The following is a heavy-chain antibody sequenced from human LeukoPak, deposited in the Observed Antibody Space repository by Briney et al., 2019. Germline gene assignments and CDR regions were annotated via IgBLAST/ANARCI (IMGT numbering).Heavy chain of an antibody. J-gene: IGHJ4*02. CDR3: ASGEGGYSYGPSLDY. CDR1: GGTFSSYA. V-gene: IGHV1-69*05. Sequence: SVKVSRXASGGTFSSYAISWVRQAPGQGLEWMGGIIPIFGTANYAQKFQGRVTITTDESTSTAYMELSSLRSEDTAVYYCASGEGGYSYGPSLDYWGQGTLVTVSS. D-gene: IGHD5-18*01. CDR2: IIPIFGTA.